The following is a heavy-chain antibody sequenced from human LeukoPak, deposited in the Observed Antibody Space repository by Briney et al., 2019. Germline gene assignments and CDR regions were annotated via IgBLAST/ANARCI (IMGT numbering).Heavy chain of an antibody. J-gene: IGHJ4*02. D-gene: IGHD3-10*01. CDR2: TYYRSKWYN. CDR3: ARGLVKDGSGSYWTDFDY. CDR1: GDSVSSNSAA. Sequence: SQTLSLTCAISGDSVSSNSAAWNWIRQSPSRGLEWLGRTYYRSKWYNDYAVSVKSRITINPDTSKNQFSLQLNSVTPEDTAVYYCARGLVKDGSGSYWTDFDYWAREPWSPSPQ. V-gene: IGHV6-1*01.